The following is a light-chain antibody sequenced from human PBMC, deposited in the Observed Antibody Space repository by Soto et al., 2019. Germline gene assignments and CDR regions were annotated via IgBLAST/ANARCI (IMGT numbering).Light chain of an antibody. CDR1: SGSVSASYF. CDR3: VLYMGSGISV. Sequence: QTVVTQEPSFSVSPGGTVTLTCGLSSGSVSASYFPSWYQQTPGQAPRTLIYSTNTRSSGVPARFSGSILGNKAALTITGAKADDESDYYCVLYMGSGISVFGGGTKVTVL. J-gene: IGLJ2*01. V-gene: IGLV8-61*01. CDR2: STN.